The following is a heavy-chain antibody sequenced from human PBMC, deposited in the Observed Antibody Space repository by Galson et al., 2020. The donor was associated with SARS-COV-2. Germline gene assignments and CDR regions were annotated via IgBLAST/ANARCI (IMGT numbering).Heavy chain of an antibody. Sequence: GGSLRLSCVASGFRFDLYWMNWVRQAPGKGLEGVANIKQDGSEKYYMDSVKGRFTISRDNAKNSVYLQISSLRSEDAGVYYCARGSSVSAFDVWGQGTVVTVSS. J-gene: IGHJ3*01. V-gene: IGHV3-7*01. CDR1: GFRFDLYW. CDR2: IKQDGSEK. D-gene: IGHD6-19*01. CDR3: ARGSSVSAFDV.